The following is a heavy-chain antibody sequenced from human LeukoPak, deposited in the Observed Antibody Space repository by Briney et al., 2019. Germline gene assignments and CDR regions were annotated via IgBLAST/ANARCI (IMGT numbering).Heavy chain of an antibody. D-gene: IGHD3-3*01. J-gene: IGHJ5*02. CDR2: IKQDGSEK. V-gene: IGHV3-7*01. CDR3: ARDRLGTIFGVVDWFDP. CDR1: GFTFSSYW. Sequence: GGSLRLSCAASGFTFSSYWMSWVRQAPGKGLEWVANIKQDGSEKYYVDSVKGRFTISRDNAKNSLYLQMNSLRAEDTAVYYCARDRLGTIFGVVDWFDPWGQGTLVTVSS.